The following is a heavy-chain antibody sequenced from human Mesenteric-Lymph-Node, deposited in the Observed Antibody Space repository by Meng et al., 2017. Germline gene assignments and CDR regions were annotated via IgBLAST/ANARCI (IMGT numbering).Heavy chain of an antibody. Sequence: ASVKVSCKASGYTFTSYGISWVRQAPGQGLEWMGWISAYNGNTNYAQKLQGRVTMTTDTSTSTAYMELSSLRSEDTAVYYCARAGVEKITMIVVDYYYYGMDVWGQGTTVTVSS. V-gene: IGHV1-18*01. CDR2: ISAYNGNT. J-gene: IGHJ6*02. CDR3: ARAGVEKITMIVVDYYYYGMDV. CDR1: GYTFTSYG. D-gene: IGHD3-22*01.